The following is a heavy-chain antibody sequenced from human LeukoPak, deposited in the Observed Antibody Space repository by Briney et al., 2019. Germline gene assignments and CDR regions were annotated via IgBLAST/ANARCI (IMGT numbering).Heavy chain of an antibody. D-gene: IGHD3-22*01. CDR1: GFTFSSYS. CDR2: ISSSSSTI. J-gene: IGHJ4*02. V-gene: IGHV3-48*01. CDR3: AKDGYYDSSGSYYFDY. Sequence: GGSLRLSCAASGFTFSSYSMNWVRQAPGKGLEWVSYISSSSSTIYYADSVKGRFTISRDNAKNSLYLQMNSLRAEDTAVYYCAKDGYYDSSGSYYFDYWGQGTLVTVSS.